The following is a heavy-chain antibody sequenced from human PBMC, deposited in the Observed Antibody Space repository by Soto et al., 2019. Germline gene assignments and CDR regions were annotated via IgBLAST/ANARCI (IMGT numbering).Heavy chain of an antibody. CDR1: GGAISSGGYS. J-gene: IGHJ5*02. CDR2: IYHSGST. CDR3: ARAAPVDIVATMLGMVNWFDP. D-gene: IGHD5-12*01. Sequence: SETLSLTCAVSGGAISSGGYSWSWIRQPPGKGLEWIGYIYHSGSTYYNPSLKSRVTISVDRSKNQFSLKLSSVTAADTAVYYCARAAPVDIVATMLGMVNWFDPWGQGTLVTVSS. V-gene: IGHV4-30-2*01.